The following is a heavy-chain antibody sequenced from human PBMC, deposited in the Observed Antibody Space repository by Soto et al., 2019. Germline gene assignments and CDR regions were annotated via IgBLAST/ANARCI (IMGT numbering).Heavy chain of an antibody. V-gene: IGHV4-34*01. Sequence: PSETLSLTCAVYGGSFSGYYWSWIRQPPGKGLEWIGEINHSGSTNYNPSLKSRVTISVDTSKNQFSLKLSSVTAADTAVYYCARELMIVVATFDYWGQGTLVTVSS. CDR2: INHSGST. CDR1: GGSFSGYY. D-gene: IGHD3-22*01. J-gene: IGHJ4*02. CDR3: ARELMIVVATFDY.